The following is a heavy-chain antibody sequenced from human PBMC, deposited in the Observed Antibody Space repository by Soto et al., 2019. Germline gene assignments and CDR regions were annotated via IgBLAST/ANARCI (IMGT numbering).Heavy chain of an antibody. V-gene: IGHV3-30-3*01. CDR1: GFPLSSYA. CDR2: ISYDGSNK. Sequence: QVQLVESGGGVVQPGRSLRLSCAASGFPLSSYAMHWVRQAPGKGLEWVAVISYDGSNKYYADSVKGRFTISRDNSKNTLYLQMNSLRAEDTAVYYCARDQGGYCSSTSCGGDYWGQGTLVTVSS. D-gene: IGHD2-2*01. J-gene: IGHJ4*02. CDR3: ARDQGGYCSSTSCGGDY.